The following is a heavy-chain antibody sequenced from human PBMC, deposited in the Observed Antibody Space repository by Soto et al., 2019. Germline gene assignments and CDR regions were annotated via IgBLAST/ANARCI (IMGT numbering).Heavy chain of an antibody. V-gene: IGHV1-69*01. CDR3: ARVGPAHYYDSSGYYSPLDY. CDR1: GDTFSSYA. CDR2: IIPMFGTA. J-gene: IGHJ4*02. D-gene: IGHD3-22*01. Sequence: QVQLVQSGAEVKKPGSSVKVSCKASGDTFSSYAINWVRQAPGQGLEWMGGIIPMFGTANYAQKFKGRVTITAGESTSTVYMELSSLRYEATAVYYCARVGPAHYYDSSGYYSPLDYWGQGTLVTVSS.